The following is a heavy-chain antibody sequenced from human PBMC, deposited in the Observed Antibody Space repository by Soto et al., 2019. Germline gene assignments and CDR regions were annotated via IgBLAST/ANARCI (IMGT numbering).Heavy chain of an antibody. V-gene: IGHV3-21*01. Sequence: EVQLVESGGGLVKPGGSLRLSCAASGFTFSSYSMNWVRQAPGKGLEWVSTISSSSSYIYYADSVRGRFIISRDNAKNSLYLQMNSLRAEDTAVYYWARGPVWRCWAWLSRLGYSGQRTRVTVSS. J-gene: IGHJ4*02. CDR3: ARGPVWRCWAWLSRLGY. D-gene: IGHD3-3*01. CDR1: GFTFSSYS. CDR2: ISSSSSYI.